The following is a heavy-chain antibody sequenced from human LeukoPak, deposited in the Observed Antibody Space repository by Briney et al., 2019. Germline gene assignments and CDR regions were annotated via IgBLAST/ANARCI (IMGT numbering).Heavy chain of an antibody. CDR1: GGSISSSSYY. Sequence: PSETLSLTCTVSGGSISSSSYYWGWVRQPPGKGLEWIGSMYYSGSTYYNPSLKSRVTISVDTSKNQFSLKLSSVTAADTAVYYCAREEVPHGFDIWGQGTMVTVSS. V-gene: IGHV4-39*07. J-gene: IGHJ3*02. CDR3: AREEVPHGFDI. CDR2: MYYSGST.